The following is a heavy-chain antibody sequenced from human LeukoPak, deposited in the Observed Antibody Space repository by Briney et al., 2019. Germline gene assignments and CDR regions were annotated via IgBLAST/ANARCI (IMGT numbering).Heavy chain of an antibody. D-gene: IGHD3-10*01. CDR1: GFTFSSYA. V-gene: IGHV3-23*01. CDR3: AKDPRLLWFGELLENDY. CDR2: ISGSGGST. J-gene: IGHJ4*02. Sequence: GGSLRLSCAASGFTFSSYAMSWVRQAPGKGLEWVSAISGSGGSTYYADSVKGRFTISRDNSKNTLYLQMNSLRAEDTAVYYCAKDPRLLWFGELLENDYWDQGTLVTVSS.